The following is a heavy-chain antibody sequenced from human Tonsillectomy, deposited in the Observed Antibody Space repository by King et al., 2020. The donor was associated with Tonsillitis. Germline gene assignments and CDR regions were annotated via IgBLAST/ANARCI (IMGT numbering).Heavy chain of an antibody. CDR3: AQTTVVTEGAFDI. Sequence: MQLQESGPGLVKPSETLSLTCTVSGGSISSSSYYWGWIRQPPGKGLEWIGSINYSGSTYYNPSLKSRVTISVDTSKNQFSLKLSSVTAADTAVYYCAQTTVVTEGAFDIWGQGTMVTVSS. CDR2: INYSGST. CDR1: GGSISSSSYY. J-gene: IGHJ3*02. V-gene: IGHV4-39*01. D-gene: IGHD4-23*01.